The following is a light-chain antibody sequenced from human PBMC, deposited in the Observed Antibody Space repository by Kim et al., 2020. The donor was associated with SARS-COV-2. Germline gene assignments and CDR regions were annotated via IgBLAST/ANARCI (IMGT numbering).Light chain of an antibody. CDR2: VDSDGSH. Sequence: ASVKLTCTLSSGHSTYAIALHQQQPEKGPRYLMKVDSDGSHNKGDGIPDRFSGSSSGAERYLTISSLQSEDEADYYCQTWDTGIRVFGGGTKVTVL. CDR3: QTWDTGIRV. J-gene: IGLJ3*02. V-gene: IGLV4-69*01. CDR1: SGHSTYA.